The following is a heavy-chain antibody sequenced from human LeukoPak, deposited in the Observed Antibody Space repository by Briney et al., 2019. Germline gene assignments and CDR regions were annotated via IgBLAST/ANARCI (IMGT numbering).Heavy chain of an antibody. D-gene: IGHD5-18*01. V-gene: IGHV3-48*02. CDR1: GFTFSSYT. CDR3: VRDALHTAHFDY. Sequence: PGGSLRLSCAASGFTFSSYTMNWVRQAPGKGLQWVSTVSASSNIHYSESVKGRFTIYRDNARNSLYLQMNSLRDEDTAVYYCVRDALHTAHFDYWGQGTLVTVSS. J-gene: IGHJ4*02. CDR2: VSASSNI.